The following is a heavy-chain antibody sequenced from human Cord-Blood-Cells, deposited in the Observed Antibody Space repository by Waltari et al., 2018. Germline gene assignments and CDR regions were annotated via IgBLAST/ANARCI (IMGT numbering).Heavy chain of an antibody. V-gene: IGHV3-9*01. CDR2: ISWNSGSI. Sequence: EVQLVESGGGLVQPGRSLRLSCAASGFTFDYYVMHWVRQAPGKGLEWVSGISWNSGSIGYADSVKGRFTISRDNAKNSLYLQMNSLRAEDTALYYCAKDVLSSSSSIDYWGQGTLVTVSS. J-gene: IGHJ4*02. D-gene: IGHD6-6*01. CDR3: AKDVLSSSSSIDY. CDR1: GFTFDYYV.